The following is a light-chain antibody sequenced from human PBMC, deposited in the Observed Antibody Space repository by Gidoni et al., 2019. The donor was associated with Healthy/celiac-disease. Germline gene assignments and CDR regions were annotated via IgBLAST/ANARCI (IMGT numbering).Light chain of an antibody. CDR3: QAWDSSTAV. CDR2: QHS. V-gene: IGLV3-1*01. Sequence: SYELTQPSSVSVSPGQTASITCSGDKLGDKFAYWYQQKPGQSPVLVIYQHSKRPSGIPERFSGSNSGNTATLPISGTQAMDEADYYCQAWDSSTAVFGGGTKLTVL. J-gene: IGLJ2*01. CDR1: KLGDKF.